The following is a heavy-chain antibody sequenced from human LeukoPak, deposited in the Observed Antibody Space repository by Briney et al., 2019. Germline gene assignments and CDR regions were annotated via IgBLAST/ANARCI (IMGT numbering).Heavy chain of an antibody. D-gene: IGHD2-2*01. CDR3: ARGCLSTSCYKSAFDI. Sequence: ASVKVSCKASGGTFSSYAISWVRQAPGQGLEWMGGIIPIFGTANYAQKFQGRVTITADESTSTAYMELSSLRSEDTAVYYCARGCLSTSCYKSAFDIWGQGTMVTVSS. V-gene: IGHV1-69*13. CDR2: IIPIFGTA. J-gene: IGHJ3*02. CDR1: GGTFSSYA.